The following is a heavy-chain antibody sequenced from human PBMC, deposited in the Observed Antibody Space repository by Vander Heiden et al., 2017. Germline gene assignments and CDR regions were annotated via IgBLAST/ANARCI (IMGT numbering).Heavy chain of an antibody. CDR2: IYDSEST. CDR3: ASTYYYGAGSYWTFDP. CDR1: GGSIGVSRFC. D-gene: IGHD3-10*01. Sequence: LQLQGSGPGLVTPSETLSPSCTVAGGSIGVSRFCWGCIRQRPGKGLEWIGSIYDSESTYYNPSLNSQGTISVDMSKNQFSLKLSSVTAADTAVDYCASTYYYGAGSYWTFDPWGQGTLVTVSS. J-gene: IGHJ5*02. V-gene: IGHV4-39*01.